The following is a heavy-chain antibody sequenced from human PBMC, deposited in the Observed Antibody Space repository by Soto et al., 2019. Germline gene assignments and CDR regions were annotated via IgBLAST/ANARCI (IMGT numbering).Heavy chain of an antibody. V-gene: IGHV3-23*01. CDR3: AKGSRGYTSYYFYY. Sequence: EVQLLESGGGLVQPGGSLRLSCAASECSFGGYAMSWVRQAPGKGLEWVSSISGSGASAFYADSVRGRFTISRDNTRNTLSLQMNSLRAEDTALYYCAKGSRGYTSYYFYYWGQRTRSIVSS. CDR1: ECSFGGYA. D-gene: IGHD5-18*01. J-gene: IGHJ4*02. CDR2: ISGSGASA.